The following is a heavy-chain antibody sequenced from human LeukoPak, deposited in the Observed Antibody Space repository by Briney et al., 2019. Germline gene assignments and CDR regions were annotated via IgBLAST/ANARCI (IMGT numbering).Heavy chain of an antibody. V-gene: IGHV3-30*02. CDR3: AKEMATINYFDY. J-gene: IGHJ4*02. CDR1: GFTFSSYG. Sequence: GGSLRLSCAASGFTFSSYGMHWVRQAPGKGLEWVAFIRYDGSNKYYADSVEGRFTISRDNSKNTLYLQMNSLRAEDTAVYYCAKEMATINYFDYWGQGTLVTVSS. D-gene: IGHD5-24*01. CDR2: IRYDGSNK.